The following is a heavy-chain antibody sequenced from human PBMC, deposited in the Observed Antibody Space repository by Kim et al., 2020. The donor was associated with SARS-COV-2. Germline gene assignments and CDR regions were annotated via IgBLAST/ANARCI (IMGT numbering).Heavy chain of an antibody. Sequence: NTNYAQKPQGRVNMTTDTSTSTAYMELRSLRSDDTAVYYCARGRLQLPDYWGQGTLVTVSS. D-gene: IGHD2-15*01. J-gene: IGHJ4*02. V-gene: IGHV1-18*01. CDR2: NT. CDR3: ARGRLQLPDY.